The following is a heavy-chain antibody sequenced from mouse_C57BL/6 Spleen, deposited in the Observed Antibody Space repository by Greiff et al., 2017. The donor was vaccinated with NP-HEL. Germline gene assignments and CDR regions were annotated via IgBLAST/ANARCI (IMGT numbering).Heavy chain of an antibody. CDR1: GYTFTSYW. D-gene: IGHD2-3*01. Sequence: QVHVKQPGAELVKPGASVKMSCKASGYTFTSYWITWVKQRPGQGLEWIGDIYPGSGSTNYNEKFKSKATLTVDTSSSTAYMQLSRLTSEDSAVYYCARGGYYGFAYWGQGTLVTVSA. CDR3: ARGGYYGFAY. J-gene: IGHJ3*01. V-gene: IGHV1-55*01. CDR2: IYPGSGST.